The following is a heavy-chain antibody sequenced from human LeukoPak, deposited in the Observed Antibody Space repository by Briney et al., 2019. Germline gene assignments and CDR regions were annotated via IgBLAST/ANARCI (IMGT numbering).Heavy chain of an antibody. D-gene: IGHD3-3*01. CDR2: IYYSGST. CDR1: GGSISSYY. CDR3: ARGGRAIFGVVTGFDY. J-gene: IGHJ4*02. Sequence: SQTPSLTCTVSGGSISSYYWSWIRQPPGKGLEWIGYIYYSGSTNYNPSLKSRVTISVNTSKNQFSLKLSSVTAADTAVYYCARGGRAIFGVVTGFDYWGQGTLVTVSS. V-gene: IGHV4-59*01.